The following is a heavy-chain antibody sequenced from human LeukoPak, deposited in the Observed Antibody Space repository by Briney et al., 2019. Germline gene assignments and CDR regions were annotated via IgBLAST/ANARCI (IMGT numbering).Heavy chain of an antibody. CDR2: IYTSGST. Sequence: SETLSLTCTVSGGSISSYYWSWIRQPAGKGLEWIGRIYTSGSTNYNPSLKSRVTMSGDTSKNQFSLKLSSVTAADTAVYYCARHQRSRSYYDSSGYLGYWGQGDLVTVSS. J-gene: IGHJ4*02. D-gene: IGHD3-22*01. CDR3: ARHQRSRSYYDSSGYLGY. V-gene: IGHV4-4*07. CDR1: GGSISSYY.